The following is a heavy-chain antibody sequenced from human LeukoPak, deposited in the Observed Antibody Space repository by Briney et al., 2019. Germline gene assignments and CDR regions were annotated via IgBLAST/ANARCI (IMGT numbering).Heavy chain of an antibody. CDR3: ARRCLWRYGGYNWFDP. Sequence: SETLSLTCAVYGGSFSGYYWSWIRQPPGKGLEWIGEINHSGSTNYNPSLKSRVTISVDTSKNQFSLKLSSVTAADTAVYYCARRCLWRYGGYNWFDPWGQGTLVTVSS. CDR1: GGSFSGYY. V-gene: IGHV4-34*01. D-gene: IGHD4-23*01. CDR2: INHSGST. J-gene: IGHJ5*02.